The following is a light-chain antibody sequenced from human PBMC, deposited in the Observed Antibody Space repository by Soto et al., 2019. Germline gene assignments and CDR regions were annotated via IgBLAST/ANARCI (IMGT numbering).Light chain of an antibody. CDR2: DAS. CDR1: QYISNY. CDR3: QQYDNLPLT. Sequence: DIQMTQAPSSLSASVGDRVTITCQASQYISNYLNWYQQTPGKAPKLLIYDASNLETGVPSRFSGSGSGTDFTFTISSLQPEDIATYYCQQYDNLPLTFGGGTKVEIK. J-gene: IGKJ4*01. V-gene: IGKV1-33*01.